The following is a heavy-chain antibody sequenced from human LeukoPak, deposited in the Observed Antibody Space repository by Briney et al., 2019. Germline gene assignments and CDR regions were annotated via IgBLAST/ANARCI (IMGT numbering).Heavy chain of an antibody. CDR1: GFTFTNAW. D-gene: IGHD4-17*01. CDR2: IKSKTDGGTT. CDR3: ATEYYGAYNY. V-gene: IGHV3-15*01. J-gene: IGHJ4*02. Sequence: GRTLRLSCAASGFTFTNAWMSWVRQPPGKGLEWVGRIKSKTDGGTTDYAAPVKGRFTISRDDSKDTLYLQMNSLKTEDIAVYYCATEYYGAYNYWGQGTLVTVSS.